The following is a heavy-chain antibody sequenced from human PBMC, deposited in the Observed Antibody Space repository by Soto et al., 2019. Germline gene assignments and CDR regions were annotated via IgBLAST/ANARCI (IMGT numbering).Heavy chain of an antibody. CDR2: IKQDGSEK. Sequence: GGSLRLSCAASGFTFSSYWMSWVRQAPGKGLEWVANIKQDGSEKYYVDSVKGRFTISRDNAKNSLYLQMNSLRAEDTAVYYCARDPPIEYYDFWSGYYNDAFDIWGQGTMVTVSS. V-gene: IGHV3-7*05. D-gene: IGHD3-3*01. CDR3: ARDPPIEYYDFWSGYYNDAFDI. CDR1: GFTFSSYW. J-gene: IGHJ3*02.